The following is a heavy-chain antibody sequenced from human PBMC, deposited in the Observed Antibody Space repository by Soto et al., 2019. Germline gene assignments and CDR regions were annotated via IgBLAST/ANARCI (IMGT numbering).Heavy chain of an antibody. D-gene: IGHD6-19*01. CDR1: GGSISSGDYY. CDR2: IYYSGST. CDR3: ASAPSTGWQTYNWLDP. J-gene: IGHJ5*02. V-gene: IGHV4-30-4*01. Sequence: NPSETLSLTCTVSGGSISSGDYYWSWIRQPPGKGLEWIGYIYYSGSTSYNPSLKSRVTISVDTSKNQFSRKLSSVTAADTAVYYCASAPSTGWQTYNWLDPWVQGTLVTVSS.